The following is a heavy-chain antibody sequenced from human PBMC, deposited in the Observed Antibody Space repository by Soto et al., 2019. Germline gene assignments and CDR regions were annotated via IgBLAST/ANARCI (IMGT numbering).Heavy chain of an antibody. CDR2: MNPNSGNT. CDR3: ARVRRGRVGATCVGY. D-gene: IGHD1-26*01. CDR1: GYTFTSYD. Sequence: GASVKVSCKASGYTFTSYDINWVRQATGQGLEWMGWMNPNSGNTGYAQKFQGRVTMTRNTSISTAYMELSSLRSEDTAVHYCARVRRGRVGATCVGYWGQGTLVTVSS. V-gene: IGHV1-8*01. J-gene: IGHJ4*02.